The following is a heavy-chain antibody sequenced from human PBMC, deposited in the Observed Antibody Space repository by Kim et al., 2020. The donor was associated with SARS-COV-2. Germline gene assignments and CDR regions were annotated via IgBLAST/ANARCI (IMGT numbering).Heavy chain of an antibody. Sequence: SQTLSLTCAISGDSVSINSAAWNSIRQSPSRGLEWLGRTYYRSTWFFDYAVSVKSRITINPDTSKNQFSLQLNSVTPENTAVYYCERRHYYDRSGGFDPWGQGTLVTVSS. CDR3: ERRHYYDRSGGFDP. V-gene: IGHV6-1*01. D-gene: IGHD3-22*01. J-gene: IGHJ5*02. CDR1: GDSVSINSAA. CDR2: TYYRSTWFF.